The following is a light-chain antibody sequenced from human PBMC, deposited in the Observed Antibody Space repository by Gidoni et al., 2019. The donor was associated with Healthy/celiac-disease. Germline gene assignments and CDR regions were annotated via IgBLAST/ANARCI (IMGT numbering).Light chain of an antibody. J-gene: IGKJ1*01. Sequence: VLTHASGTLSLSTGERATLSFRASQSVSSSYLAWYQQKPGQAPSLLIYGASSRATGIPYRCSGSGSGTDFTLTISRLEPQDFAVYYCHQYGSSPPGTFGQXTKVEIK. CDR3: HQYGSSPPGT. CDR1: QSVSSSY. V-gene: IGKV3-20*01. CDR2: GAS.